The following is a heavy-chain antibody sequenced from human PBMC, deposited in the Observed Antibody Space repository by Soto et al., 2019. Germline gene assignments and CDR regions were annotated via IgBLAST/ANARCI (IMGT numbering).Heavy chain of an antibody. CDR3: ARVLYCSSTSCYLGWFDP. V-gene: IGHV4-30-2*01. CDR1: GGSISSGGYS. Sequence: PSETLSLTCAVSGGSISSGGYSWSWIRQPPGKGLEWIGYIYHSGSTYYNPSLKSRVTISVDTSKNQFSLKLSSVTAADTAVYYCARVLYCSSTSCYLGWFDPWGQGTLVTVS. D-gene: IGHD2-2*01. CDR2: IYHSGST. J-gene: IGHJ5*02.